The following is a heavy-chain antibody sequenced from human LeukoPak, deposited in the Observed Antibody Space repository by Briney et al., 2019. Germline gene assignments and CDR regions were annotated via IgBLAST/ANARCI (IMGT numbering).Heavy chain of an antibody. Sequence: ASVKVSCKASGYTFTGYYMHWVRQAPGQGLEWVGWINPKSGGTNYAQKFQGRVTMTRDTSISTGYMELSRLRSDDTAVYYCAREAETTVVTPFDYWGQGTLVTVSS. CDR3: AREAETTVVTPFDY. J-gene: IGHJ4*02. D-gene: IGHD4-23*01. CDR2: INPKSGGT. CDR1: GYTFTGYY. V-gene: IGHV1-2*02.